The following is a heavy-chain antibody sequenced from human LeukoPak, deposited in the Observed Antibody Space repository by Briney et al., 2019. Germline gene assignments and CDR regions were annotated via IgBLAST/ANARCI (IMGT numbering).Heavy chain of an antibody. Sequence: PSETLSLTCAVSGGSISSSNWWSWVRQPPGKGLEWIGEIYHSGSTNYNPSLKSRVTISVDKSKNQFSLKLSSVTAADTAVYYCARDEPPRVTPYAFDIWGQGTMVTVSS. CDR3: ARDEPPRVTPYAFDI. D-gene: IGHD1-14*01. CDR2: IYHSGST. CDR1: GGSISSSNW. V-gene: IGHV4-4*02. J-gene: IGHJ3*02.